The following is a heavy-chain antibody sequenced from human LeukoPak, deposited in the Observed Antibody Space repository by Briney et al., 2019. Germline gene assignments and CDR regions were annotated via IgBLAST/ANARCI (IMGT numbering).Heavy chain of an antibody. CDR2: IYYTGIT. J-gene: IGHJ4*02. V-gene: IGHV4-59*01. D-gene: IGHD6-19*01. Sequence: SETLSLTCTVSGGSIGNYYWSWIRRPPRKGLEWIGYIYYTGITNYNPSLKRRVTLSVDTSKNQFSLKLNSVTAADTAVYYCARASSAWYGLFDYWGQGTLVTVSS. CDR3: ARASSAWYGLFDY. CDR1: GGSIGNYY.